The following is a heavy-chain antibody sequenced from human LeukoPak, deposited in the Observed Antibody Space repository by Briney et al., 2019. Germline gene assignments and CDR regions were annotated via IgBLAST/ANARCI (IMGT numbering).Heavy chain of an antibody. CDR2: IYYSGRT. CDR1: GDSVSRSDSY. J-gene: IGHJ1*01. CDR3: ARRRYYDGSGYLE. V-gene: IGHV4-39*01. D-gene: IGHD3-22*01. Sequence: SETLSLTCSVSGDSVSRSDSYWDWIRQPPGKGLEWIGTIYYSGRTYYSPSLKSRVTMSVDPSNTQFSLNLRSVTAADTALYYCARRRYYDGSGYLEWGQGTLLSVSS.